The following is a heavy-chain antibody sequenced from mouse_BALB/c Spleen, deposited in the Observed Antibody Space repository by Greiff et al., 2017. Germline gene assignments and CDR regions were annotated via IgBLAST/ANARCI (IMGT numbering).Heavy chain of an antibody. Sequence: VQLQQSGPELVKPGASVRISCKASGYTFTSYYIHWVKQRPGQGLEWIGWIYPGNVNTKYNEKFKGKATLTADKSSSTAYMQLSSLTSEDSAVYFCARKYGNYYFDYWGQGTTLAVSS. CDR1: GYTFTSYY. CDR2: IYPGNVNT. V-gene: IGHV1S56*01. CDR3: ARKYGNYYFDY. J-gene: IGHJ2*01. D-gene: IGHD2-10*02.